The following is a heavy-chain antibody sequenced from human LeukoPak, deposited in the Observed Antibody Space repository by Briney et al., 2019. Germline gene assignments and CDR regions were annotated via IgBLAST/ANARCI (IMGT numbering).Heavy chain of an antibody. CDR3: ARKGGLFDY. V-gene: IGHV4-59*01. CDR2: IYYNGTT. CDR1: GGSIRYYY. Sequence: SETLSLTCTVSGGSIRYYYWSWIRQSPGKGLEWIGHIYYNGTTNYNPSLKSRVTISVDMSKNQFSLKMSSVTAADTAVYYCARKGGLFDYWGQGTLVTVSS. J-gene: IGHJ4*02. D-gene: IGHD2-15*01.